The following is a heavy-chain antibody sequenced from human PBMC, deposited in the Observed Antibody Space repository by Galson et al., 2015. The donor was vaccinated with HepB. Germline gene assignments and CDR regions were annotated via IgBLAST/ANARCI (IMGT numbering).Heavy chain of an antibody. CDR1: GGTFSDYA. CDR2: IIPIFGTA. CDR3: AIGDYSKDRQTYYYHLMDV. D-gene: IGHD4-11*01. Sequence: SVKVSCKASGGTFSDYAISWVRQAPGQGLEWRGGIIPIFGTANYAPKFQGRVTITADESTSTAYVELSSLRSDDTAVYYCAIGDYSKDRQTYYYHLMDVWGQGTTVIVFS. V-gene: IGHV1-69*13. J-gene: IGHJ6*02.